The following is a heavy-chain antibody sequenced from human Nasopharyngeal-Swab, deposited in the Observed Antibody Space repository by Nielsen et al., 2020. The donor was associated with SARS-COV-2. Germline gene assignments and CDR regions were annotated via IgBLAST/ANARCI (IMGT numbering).Heavy chain of an antibody. CDR3: AKDREATYYYGSGSFDY. D-gene: IGHD3-10*01. J-gene: IGHJ4*02. Sequence: GGSLRLSCVASGFTFSSYAMSWVRQAPGKGLEWVSAISGSGGSTYYADSVKGRFTISRDNSKNTLYLQMNSLRAEDTAVYYCAKDREATYYYGSGSFDYWGQGTLVTVSS. CDR1: GFTFSSYA. CDR2: ISGSGGST. V-gene: IGHV3-23*01.